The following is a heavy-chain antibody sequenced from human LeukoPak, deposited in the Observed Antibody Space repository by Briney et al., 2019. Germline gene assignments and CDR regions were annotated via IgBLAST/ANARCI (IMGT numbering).Heavy chain of an antibody. CDR2: ISGSGGST. D-gene: IGHD3-3*01. V-gene: IGHV3-23*01. J-gene: IGHJ4*02. CDR3: AKAGRLTYYDFWSGYYDY. Sequence: GRSLRLSCAASGFTFSSYAMSWVRQAPGKGLEWVSAISGSGGSTYYADSVKGRFTISRDNSKNTLYLQMNSLRAEGTAVYYCAKAGRLTYYDFWSGYYDYWGQGTLVTVSS. CDR1: GFTFSSYA.